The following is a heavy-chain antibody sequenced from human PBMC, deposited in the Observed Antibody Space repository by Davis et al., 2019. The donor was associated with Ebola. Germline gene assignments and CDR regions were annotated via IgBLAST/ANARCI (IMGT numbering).Heavy chain of an antibody. CDR3: ASYVVG. V-gene: IGHV3-21*06. CDR2: ISGSATST. D-gene: IGHD2-15*01. J-gene: IGHJ4*02. CDR1: GFTFSAHG. Sequence: GGSLRLSCAASGFTFSAHGMNWVRQAPGKGLGWVSYISGSATSTFYADSVKGRFTVSRDNAKSTLYLQMNSLRVEDTAVYYCASYVVGWGRGTLVTVSS.